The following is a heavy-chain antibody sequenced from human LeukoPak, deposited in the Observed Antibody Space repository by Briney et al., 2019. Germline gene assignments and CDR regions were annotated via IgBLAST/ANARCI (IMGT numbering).Heavy chain of an antibody. CDR1: GFTFSSYS. CDR3: ARDTHYYGSGSPAFDI. Sequence: GGSLRLSCEASGFTFSSYSMNWVRQAPGKGLEWVSYISFSSATIHFADSVKGRFTVSRDNAKNSLYLQMNSLRAEDTALYFCARDTHYYGSGSPAFDIWGQGTMVTVSS. V-gene: IGHV3-48*01. CDR2: ISFSSATI. J-gene: IGHJ3*02. D-gene: IGHD3-10*01.